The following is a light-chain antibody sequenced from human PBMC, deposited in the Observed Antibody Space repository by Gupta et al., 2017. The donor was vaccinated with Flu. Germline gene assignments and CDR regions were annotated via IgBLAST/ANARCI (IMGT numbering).Light chain of an antibody. CDR3: QKRSNWPPYT. Sequence: EIELTQSPATLSLSPGERATLSCRASQSVSTYLAWYQQKPGQAPRLLIYDASNRATGIPARFSGSGSGTDFTLTISSLEPEDFAVDYCQKRSNWPPYTFGQGTRLEIK. CDR1: QSVSTY. J-gene: IGKJ2*01. V-gene: IGKV3-11*01. CDR2: DAS.